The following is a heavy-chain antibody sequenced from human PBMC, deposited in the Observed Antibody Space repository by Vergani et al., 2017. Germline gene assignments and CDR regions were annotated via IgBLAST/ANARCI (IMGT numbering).Heavy chain of an antibody. CDR1: GCTFSSSA. CDR2: IIPIFGTA. D-gene: IGHD4-23*01. J-gene: IGHJ4*02. CDR3: ASPRFDYGGNSGLDY. V-gene: IGHV1-69*01. Sequence: QVQLVQSGAEVKKPGSSVKVSCKASGCTFSSSAISWVRQAPGQGLEWMGGIIPIFGTANYAQKFQGRVTITADESTSTAYMELSSLRSEDTAVYYCASPRFDYGGNSGLDYWGQGTLVTVSS.